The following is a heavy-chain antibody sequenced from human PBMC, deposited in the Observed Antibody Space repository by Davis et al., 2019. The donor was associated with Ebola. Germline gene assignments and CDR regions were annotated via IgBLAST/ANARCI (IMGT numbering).Heavy chain of an antibody. CDR2: IIPILGIA. D-gene: IGHD6-13*01. Sequence: AASVKVSCKASGGTFSSYAISWVRQPPGHGLEWMGGIIPILGIANYAQKFQVRVTITADKSTSTAYMELSSLRSEDTAVYYCARSVAARDGWFDPWGQGTLVTVSS. CDR3: ARSVAARDGWFDP. J-gene: IGHJ5*02. V-gene: IGHV1-69*10. CDR1: GGTFSSYA.